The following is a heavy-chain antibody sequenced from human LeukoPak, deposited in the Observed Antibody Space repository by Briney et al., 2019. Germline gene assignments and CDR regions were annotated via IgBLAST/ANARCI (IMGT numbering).Heavy chain of an antibody. J-gene: IGHJ4*02. Sequence: SGGSLRLSCAASGFTFGDYAMHWVRHAPGKGLEWVSGISWNSGSIAYADSVKGRFTISRDNAKNSPSLQMNSLRAEDTALYYCAKGLLGVIPAASFFDYWGQGTLVTVSS. CDR3: AKGLLGVIPAASFFDY. CDR2: ISWNSGSI. V-gene: IGHV3-9*01. D-gene: IGHD2-2*01. CDR1: GFTFGDYA.